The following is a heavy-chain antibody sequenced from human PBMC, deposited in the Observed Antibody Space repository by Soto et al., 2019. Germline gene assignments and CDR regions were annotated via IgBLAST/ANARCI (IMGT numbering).Heavy chain of an antibody. CDR3: ARGEAAVEY. CDR1: GGSFSGYY. V-gene: IGHV4-34*01. Sequence: PSETLSLTCAVYGGSFSGYYWSWIRQPPGKGLEWIGEINHSGSTNYNPSLKSRVTISVDTSKNHFSLKLSSVTAADTAVYYCARGEAAVEYWGQGTLVAVSS. CDR2: INHSGST. J-gene: IGHJ4*02. D-gene: IGHD6-13*01.